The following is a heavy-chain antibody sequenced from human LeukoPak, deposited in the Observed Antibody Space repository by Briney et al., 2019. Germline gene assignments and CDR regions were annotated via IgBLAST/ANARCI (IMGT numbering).Heavy chain of an antibody. CDR2: ISAYNGNT. CDR1: GYTFTSYG. Sequence: GASVKVSCKASGYTFTSYGISWVRQAPGQGLEWMGWISAYNGNTNYAQKLQGRVTMTTDTSTSTAYMELRSLRSDDTAVYYCARAQIAAAGPADFDYWGQGTLVTVSS. D-gene: IGHD6-13*01. V-gene: IGHV1-18*01. J-gene: IGHJ4*02. CDR3: ARAQIAAAGPADFDY.